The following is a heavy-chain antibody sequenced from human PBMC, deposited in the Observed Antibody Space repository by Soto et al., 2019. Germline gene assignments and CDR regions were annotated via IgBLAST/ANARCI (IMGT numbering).Heavy chain of an antibody. J-gene: IGHJ6*02. CDR1: GGSFSGYY. D-gene: IGHD3-3*01. CDR3: ARLPDPYYDFWSGSPRHYYYYGMDV. CDR2: INHSGST. V-gene: IGHV4-34*01. Sequence: PTGTLSLTCAVYGGSFSGYYWSWIRQPPGKGLEWIGEINHSGSTNYNPSLKSRVTISVDTSKNQFSLKLSSVTAADTAVYYCARLPDPYYDFWSGSPRHYYYYGMDVWGQGTTVTVSS.